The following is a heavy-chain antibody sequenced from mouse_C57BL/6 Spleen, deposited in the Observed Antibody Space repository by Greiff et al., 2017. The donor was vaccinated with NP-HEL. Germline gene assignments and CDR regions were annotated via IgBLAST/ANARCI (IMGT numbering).Heavy chain of an antibody. V-gene: IGHV14-4*01. CDR1: GFNIKDDY. CDR3: TLYDGYSHGYFDV. J-gene: IGHJ1*03. D-gene: IGHD2-3*01. Sequence: EVQLQQSGAELVRPGASVKLSCTASGFNIKDDYMHWVKQRPEQGLEWIGWIDPENGDTEYASKFQGKATITADTSSNTAYLQLSSLTSEDTAVYYCTLYDGYSHGYFDVWGTGTTVTVSS. CDR2: IDPENGDT.